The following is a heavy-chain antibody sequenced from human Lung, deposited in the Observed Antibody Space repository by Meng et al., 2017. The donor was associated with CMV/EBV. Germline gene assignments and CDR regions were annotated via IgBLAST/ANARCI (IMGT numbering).Heavy chain of an antibody. CDR3: ARGTPGRSYSDY. V-gene: IGHV1-18*01. D-gene: IGHD3-10*01. CDR1: GYTFASYG. Sequence: QVPLLQSGAEVKNPGASVGVSCEASGYTFASYGISWLRQAPGQGLEWMGWFVNNVDTYSAQKFQGRVTMTTDTHTSTAFMELRSLRSDDTAVYYCARGTPGRSYSDYWGQGTLVTVSS. CDR2: FVNNVDT. J-gene: IGHJ4*02.